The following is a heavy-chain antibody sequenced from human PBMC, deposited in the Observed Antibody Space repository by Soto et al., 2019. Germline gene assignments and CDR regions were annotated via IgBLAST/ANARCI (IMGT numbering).Heavy chain of an antibody. J-gene: IGHJ4*02. CDR1: GFSLTTSGVA. V-gene: IGHV2-5*01. CDR3: AHRPTSTEDFYFDY. Sequence: QITLTESGPTLVTPTQTLTLTCSFSGFSLTTSGVAVGWFRQPPGKAPEWLSLIYWNDDKRYSPSPRSRLIVTGDSSKNQVVLTLADADTADSGTYYCAHRPTSTEDFYFDYWGQGTLVTVSS. CDR2: IYWNDDK.